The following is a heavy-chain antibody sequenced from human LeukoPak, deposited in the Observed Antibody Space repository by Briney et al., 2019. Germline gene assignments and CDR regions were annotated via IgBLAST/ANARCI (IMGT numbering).Heavy chain of an antibody. CDR3: ARDRHDYGDRDAFDI. CDR1: GFTFDDYG. V-gene: IGHV3-20*04. J-gene: IGHJ3*02. CDR2: INWNGGST. D-gene: IGHD4-17*01. Sequence: GGSLRLSCAASGFTFDDYGMSWVRQAPGKGLEWVSGINWNGGSTGYADSVKGRFTICRDNAKNSLYLQMNSLRAEDTALYYCARDRHDYGDRDAFDIWGQGTMVTVSS.